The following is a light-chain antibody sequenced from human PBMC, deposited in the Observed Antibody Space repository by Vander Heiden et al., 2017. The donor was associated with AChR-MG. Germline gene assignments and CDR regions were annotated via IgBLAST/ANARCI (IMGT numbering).Light chain of an antibody. Sequence: SVLTQSPSASGTPGQRVAISCSGSSSNIGTNSVNWCQQLPGTAPKLRIYSNNQRPSGVPDRFSGSRSGTAASLAVSGLQSEDEADYYCAAWDDTLNGPVFGGGTKLTVL. CDR1: SSNIGTNS. V-gene: IGLV1-44*01. J-gene: IGLJ3*02. CDR2: SNN. CDR3: AAWDDTLNGPV.